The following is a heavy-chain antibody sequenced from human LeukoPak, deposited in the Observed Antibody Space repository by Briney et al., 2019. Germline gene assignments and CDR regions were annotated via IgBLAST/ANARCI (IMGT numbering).Heavy chain of an antibody. CDR2: INPNSGVT. Sequence: EASVKVSXKTSRYTFTGYYIHWVRQAPGQGLEWMGWINPNSGVTNYAQRFQGRVTMTRDTSISTAYMELTKLISDDTAVYYCARSSITTIPNFDYWGQGTLVTVSS. V-gene: IGHV1-2*02. CDR1: RYTFTGYY. D-gene: IGHD5-12*01. CDR3: ARSSITTIPNFDY. J-gene: IGHJ4*02.